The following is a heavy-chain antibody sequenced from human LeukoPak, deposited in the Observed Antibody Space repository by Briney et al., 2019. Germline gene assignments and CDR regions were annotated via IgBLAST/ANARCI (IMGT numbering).Heavy chain of an antibody. Sequence: GASVKVSCKASGYTFTGYYMHWVRQAPGQGLEWMGWINPNSGGTNYAQKFQGRVTMTRDTSISTAYMELSRLRSDDTAVYYCARGFGAPGIIFWWVYDFDYGGRETRVTVPS. D-gene: IGHD2-21*01. CDR1: GYTFTGYY. CDR3: ARGFGAPGIIFWWVYDFDY. CDR2: INPNSGGT. V-gene: IGHV1-2*02. J-gene: IGHJ4*02.